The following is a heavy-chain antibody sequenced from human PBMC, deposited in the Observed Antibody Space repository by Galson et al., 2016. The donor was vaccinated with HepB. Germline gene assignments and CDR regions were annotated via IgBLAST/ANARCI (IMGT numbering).Heavy chain of an antibody. CDR1: GGSISTYY. D-gene: IGHD5-12*01. CDR2: TVHDGSK. J-gene: IGHJ4*02. CDR3: ARGRRGLDFLDH. Sequence: SETLSLTCTVSGGSISTYYWSWIRQPPGKGLEWLALTVHDGSKYYTPSFRGRVTMSADMANNRFSLSLTSVTAADTALYYCARGRRGLDFLDHWGQGTMVTVSS. V-gene: IGHV4-59*04.